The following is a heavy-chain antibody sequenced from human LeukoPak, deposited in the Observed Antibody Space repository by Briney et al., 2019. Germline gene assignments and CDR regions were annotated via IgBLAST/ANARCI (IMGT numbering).Heavy chain of an antibody. CDR3: ARVDSGNYDY. CDR1: GFRFSSYV. J-gene: IGHJ4*02. CDR2: IHGSYGAS. Sequence: GGSLRLFCAASGFRFSSYVMSWVRQAPGKGLEYVSSIHGSYGASYYADSVKGRFTISRDNSKNRLFLQMNSVIVEDTAVYSCARVDSGNYDYWGQGTLLTVSS. D-gene: IGHD1-26*01. V-gene: IGHV3-23*01.